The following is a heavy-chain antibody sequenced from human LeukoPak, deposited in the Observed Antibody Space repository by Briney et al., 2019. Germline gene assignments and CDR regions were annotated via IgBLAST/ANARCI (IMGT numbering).Heavy chain of an antibody. CDR3: ARAWGGYGDTDYYYYGMDV. CDR2: ISSSGSTI. V-gene: IGHV3-11*01. CDR1: GFTFSDYY. J-gene: IGHJ6*02. D-gene: IGHD5-12*01. Sequence: GGSLRLSCAASGFTFSDYYMSWIRRAPGKGLEWVSYISSSGSTIYYADSVKGRFTISRDNAKNSLYLQMNSLRAEDTAVYYCARAWGGYGDTDYYYYGMDVWGQGTTVTVSS.